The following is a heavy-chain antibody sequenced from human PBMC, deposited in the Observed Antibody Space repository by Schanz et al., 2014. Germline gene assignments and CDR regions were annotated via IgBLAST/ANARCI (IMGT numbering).Heavy chain of an antibody. CDR3: ARGDPVAGLDY. Sequence: VQLLQSGGALVQPGGSLRLSCAASGFTFSSYSMNWVRQAPGRGLEWVSSISPSSSYIYYADSVKGRFTISRDNSKNTVYLQMNSLRGEDTGMYYCARGDPVAGLDYWGQGTLXTVSS. V-gene: IGHV3-21*04. J-gene: IGHJ4*02. CDR1: GFTFSSYS. CDR2: ISPSSSYI.